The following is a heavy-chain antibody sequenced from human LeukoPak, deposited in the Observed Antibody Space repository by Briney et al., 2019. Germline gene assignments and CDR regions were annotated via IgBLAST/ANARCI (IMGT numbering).Heavy chain of an antibody. V-gene: IGHV1-2*02. CDR2: INPNSGGT. Sequence: ASVKVSCKASGYTFTGYYMFWVRQAPGQGLEWMGWINPNSGGTNYAQKFQGRVTMTRDTSISTAYMELSSLRSEDTAVYYCARTLGQPNPQASFYYYYYGMDVWGQGTTVTVSS. J-gene: IGHJ6*02. CDR3: ARTLGQPNPQASFYYYYYGMDV. CDR1: GYTFTGYY. D-gene: IGHD1-14*01.